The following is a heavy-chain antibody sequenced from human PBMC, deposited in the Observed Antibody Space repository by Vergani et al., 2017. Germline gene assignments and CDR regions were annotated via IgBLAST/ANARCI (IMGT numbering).Heavy chain of an antibody. CDR3: ARDVSSGWYLFDY. J-gene: IGHJ4*02. V-gene: IGHV3-66*02. CDR1: GFIVSSNY. D-gene: IGHD6-19*01. CDR2: IYSGGST. Sequence: EVQLLESGGGLVQPGGSLRLSCAASGFIVSSNYMSWVRQAPGKGLEWVSVIYSGGSTYYADSVKGRFIISRDNSKNTLYLQMNSLRAEDTAVYYCARDVSSGWYLFDYWGQGTLVTVSS.